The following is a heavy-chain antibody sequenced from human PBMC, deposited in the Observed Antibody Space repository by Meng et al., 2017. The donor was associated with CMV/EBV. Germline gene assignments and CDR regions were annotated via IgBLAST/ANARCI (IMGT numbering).Heavy chain of an antibody. Sequence: ASVKVSCKASGYTFTGYYMHWVRQAPGQGLEWMGWINPNSGGTNYAQKFQGRVTMTRDTSISTAYMELRSLRSDDTAVYYCARDTHKTTFESDYWGQGTLVTVSS. D-gene: IGHD4-11*01. V-gene: IGHV1-2*02. CDR1: GYTFTGYY. J-gene: IGHJ4*02. CDR3: ARDTHKTTFESDY. CDR2: INPNSGGT.